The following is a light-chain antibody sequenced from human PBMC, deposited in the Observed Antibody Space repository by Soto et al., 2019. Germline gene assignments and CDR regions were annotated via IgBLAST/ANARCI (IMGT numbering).Light chain of an antibody. CDR2: KAS. V-gene: IGKV1-5*03. Sequence: IQITQSPSTLSASVGDRVTITCRASQSIDTWLAWHQQKPGQAPKLLISKASSLESGVPSRFSGSGSGTEFTLTISRMQPDDSATYYCQQYNSYRAFGQGTKV. CDR3: QQYNSYRA. CDR1: QSIDTW. J-gene: IGKJ1*01.